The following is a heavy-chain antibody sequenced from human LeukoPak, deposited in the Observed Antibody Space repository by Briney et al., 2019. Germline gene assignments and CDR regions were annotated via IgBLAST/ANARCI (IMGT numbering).Heavy chain of an antibody. CDR1: GFTFSSYG. V-gene: IGHV3-7*01. CDR3: ARRIVTYFYYGMDV. CDR2: IKEDGSDK. Sequence: GGSLRLSCAASGFTFSSYGMHWVRQAPGKGLEWVANIKEDGSDKYYVDSVKGRFTVSRDNAKSSLYLQMNSLRAEDTAVYYCARRIVTYFYYGMDVWGQGTTVTVSS. D-gene: IGHD2-15*01. J-gene: IGHJ6*02.